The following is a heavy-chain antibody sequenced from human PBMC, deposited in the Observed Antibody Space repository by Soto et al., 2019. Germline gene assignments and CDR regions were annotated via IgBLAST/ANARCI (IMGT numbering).Heavy chain of an antibody. Sequence: EVQLVESGGGLVKPGGSLRLSCAASGFTFSSYSMNWVRKAPGKGLEWVSSISSSSSYIYYADSVKGRFTISRDNAKNSLYLQMNSLRAEDTAVYYCARAVEMATISTAFDIWGQGTMVTVSS. CDR3: ARAVEMATISTAFDI. CDR1: GFTFSSYS. J-gene: IGHJ3*02. V-gene: IGHV3-21*01. CDR2: ISSSSSYI. D-gene: IGHD5-12*01.